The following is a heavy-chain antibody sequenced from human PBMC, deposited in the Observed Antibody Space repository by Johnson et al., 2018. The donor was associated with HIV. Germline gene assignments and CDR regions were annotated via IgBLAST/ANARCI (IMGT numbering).Heavy chain of an antibody. J-gene: IGHJ1*01. CDR3: AKDQLVGDGVRGLLGLRWAM. CDR1: GFIFSSYH. Sequence: QVQLVESGGGVVQPGMSLRLSCAASGFIFSSYHMHWVRQAPGKGLEWVAVISYDGSNKYYADSVKGRFTISRDNSKNTLYLQMNSLRPEDTAVYYCAKDQLVGDGVRGLLGLRWAMWG. V-gene: IGHV3-30*04. CDR2: ISYDGSNK. D-gene: IGHD1-26*01.